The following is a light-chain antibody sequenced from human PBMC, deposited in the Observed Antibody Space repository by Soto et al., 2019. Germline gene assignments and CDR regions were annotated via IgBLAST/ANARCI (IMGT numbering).Light chain of an antibody. J-gene: IGKJ3*01. CDR1: QSVSSTY. Sequence: EIVLTQSPGTLSLSPGERATLSCRASQSVSSTYLAWYQQKPGQAPGLLIYGASSRATGIPNRFSGRGSGTDFTLTISRLEPEDFAVYYCQQYGSSPTTFGPGTKVDIK. CDR3: QQYGSSPTT. V-gene: IGKV3-20*01. CDR2: GAS.